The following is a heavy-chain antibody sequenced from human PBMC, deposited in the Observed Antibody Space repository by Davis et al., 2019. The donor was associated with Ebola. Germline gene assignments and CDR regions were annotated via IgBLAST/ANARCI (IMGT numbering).Heavy chain of an antibody. J-gene: IGHJ6*04. D-gene: IGHD6-13*01. V-gene: IGHV1-8*02. Sequence: ASVKVSCKASAYTFTSYDINWLRHATEQGLEWMGWMNSNSGNTGYAQQFQGWVTMIRDQSISTAYMELSRLRSDDTAVYYCARGTLTPGYSSGMDVWGKGATVTVSS. CDR3: ARGTLTPGYSSGMDV. CDR2: MNSNSGNT. CDR1: AYTFTSYD.